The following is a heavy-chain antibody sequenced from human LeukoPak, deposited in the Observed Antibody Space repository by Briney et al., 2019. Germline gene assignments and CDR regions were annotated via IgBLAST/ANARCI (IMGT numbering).Heavy chain of an antibody. J-gene: IGHJ3*02. CDR2: IWYDGSNK. V-gene: IGHV3-33*01. CDR3: ARDSSGWYGDAFDI. Sequence: GRSLRLSCAASGFTFSSYGMHWVRQAPGKGLEWVAVIWYDGSNKYYADSVKGRFTISRDNSKNTLYLQMNSLRAEDTAVYYCARDSSGWYGDAFDIWGQGTMVTVSS. D-gene: IGHD6-19*01. CDR1: GFTFSSYG.